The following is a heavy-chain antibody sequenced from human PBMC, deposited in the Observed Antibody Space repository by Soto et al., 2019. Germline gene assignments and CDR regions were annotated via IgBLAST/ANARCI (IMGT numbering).Heavy chain of an antibody. CDR2: LYSGGNT. Sequence: GGSLRLSCAASGFTVSSNYMSWVRQAPGEGLEWVSILYSGGNTYYADSVKGRFTISRDNSKNTLCLEMNSQRAEDTAVYYCARVVVVSGASDYFDYWGQGILVTVSS. J-gene: IGHJ4*02. D-gene: IGHD2-2*01. V-gene: IGHV3-66*01. CDR3: ARVVVVSGASDYFDY. CDR1: GFTVSSNY.